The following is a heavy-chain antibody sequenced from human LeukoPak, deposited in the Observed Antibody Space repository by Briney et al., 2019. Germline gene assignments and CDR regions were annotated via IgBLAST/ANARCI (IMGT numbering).Heavy chain of an antibody. V-gene: IGHV4-31*03. CDR2: YSHSECT. J-gene: IGHJ5*02. D-gene: IGHD3-10*01. CDR1: GGSISSGGYF. CDR3: ARDLWFGEYNWFDP. Sequence: PSWTLSLTCTVSGGSISSGGYFWSWVRQHPGKGLEWIGYYSHSECTYYNPSLKSRVTISLDTSKDRFSLRLSSVTAADTAVYYCARDLWFGEYNWFDPWGQGTLVTVSS.